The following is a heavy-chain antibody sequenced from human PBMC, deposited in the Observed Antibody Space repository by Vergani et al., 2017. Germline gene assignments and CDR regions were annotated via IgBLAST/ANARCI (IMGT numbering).Heavy chain of an antibody. Sequence: QVQLQESGPGLVKPSETLSLTCAVSGYSISSGYYWGWIRQPPGKGLEWIGSIYHSGSTYYNPSLKSRVTISVDTSKNQFSLKLSSVTAADTAVYYCARPKLGYCSSTSCYAYGAFDIWGQGTMVTVSS. CDR1: GYSISSGYY. V-gene: IGHV4-38-2*01. J-gene: IGHJ3*02. D-gene: IGHD2-2*01. CDR2: IYHSGST. CDR3: ARPKLGYCSSTSCYAYGAFDI.